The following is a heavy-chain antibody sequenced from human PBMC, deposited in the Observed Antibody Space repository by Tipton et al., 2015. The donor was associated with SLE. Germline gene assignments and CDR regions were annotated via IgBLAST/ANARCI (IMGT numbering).Heavy chain of an antibody. V-gene: IGHV3-23*01. Sequence: LSLTCTVSGGSISSSNWWSWVRQPPGKGLEWVSAISGSGGSTYYADSVKGRFTISRDNSKNTLYLQMNSLRAEDTAVYYCAKDGTGDFDYWGQGTLVTVSS. D-gene: IGHD7-27*01. CDR1: GGSISSSN. J-gene: IGHJ4*02. CDR2: ISGSGGST. CDR3: AKDGTGDFDY.